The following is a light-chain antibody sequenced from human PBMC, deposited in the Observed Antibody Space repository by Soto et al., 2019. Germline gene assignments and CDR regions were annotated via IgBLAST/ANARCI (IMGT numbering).Light chain of an antibody. Sequence: QSVLTQPPSGSGAPGQRVTNSCSGSSSNIGAGYDVHWYQQLPGTAPKLLISANNIRPSGVPDRFSGSKSGASASLAFTGLQAEDEADYYCQSYDSSLSGSGVFCGGTKLTVL. CDR2: ANN. CDR1: SSNIGAGYD. J-gene: IGLJ3*02. CDR3: QSYDSSLSGSGV. V-gene: IGLV1-40*01.